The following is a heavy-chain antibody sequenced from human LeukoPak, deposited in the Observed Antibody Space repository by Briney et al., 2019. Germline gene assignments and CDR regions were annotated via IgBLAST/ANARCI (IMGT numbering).Heavy chain of an antibody. CDR2: ISSSSSYI. J-gene: IGHJ3*02. CDR1: GFTFSSYS. D-gene: IGHD4-17*01. Sequence: GGSLRLSCAASGFTFSSYSMNWVRQAPGKGLEWVSSISSSSSYIYYADSVKGRFTISRDNAKNSLYLQMNSLRAEDTAVYYCARCRALKVTTSAFDIWGQGTMVTVSS. V-gene: IGHV3-21*01. CDR3: ARCRALKVTTSAFDI.